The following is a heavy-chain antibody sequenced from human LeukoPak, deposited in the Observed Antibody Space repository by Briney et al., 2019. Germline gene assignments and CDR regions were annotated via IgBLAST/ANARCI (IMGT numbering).Heavy chain of an antibody. D-gene: IGHD3-22*01. CDR3: AIPPLYDSSGYCYYYYYLDV. CDR1: GYTFTGYY. J-gene: IGHJ6*03. CDR2: INPNSGGT. V-gene: IGHV1-2*06. Sequence: ASVKVSCKASGYTFTGYYMHWVRQAPGQGLEWMGRINPNSGGTNYAQKFQGRVTMTRDTSISTTYMELSRLRSDDTAVYYCAIPPLYDSSGYCYYYYYLDVWGKGTMVTVSS.